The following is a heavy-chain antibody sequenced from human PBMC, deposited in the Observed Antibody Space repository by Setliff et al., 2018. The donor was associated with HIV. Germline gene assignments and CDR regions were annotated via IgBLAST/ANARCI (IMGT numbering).Heavy chain of an antibody. CDR1: GYTFTDNY. J-gene: IGHJ3*02. CDR2: INSASGGT. Sequence: ASVKVSCKASGYTFTDNYIHWVRQAPGQGLEWMARINSASGGTNYAQNFQGRVTVTRDTSINTVYLEVNGLKSDDTAVYYCARDYIHVFDIWGQGTMVTVS. CDR3: ARDYIHVFDI. V-gene: IGHV1-2*06.